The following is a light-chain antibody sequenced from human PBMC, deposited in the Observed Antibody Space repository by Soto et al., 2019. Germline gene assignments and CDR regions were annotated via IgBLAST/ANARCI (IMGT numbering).Light chain of an antibody. CDR1: QSVSSN. V-gene: IGKV3-15*01. CDR3: QHYNTSPRT. CDR2: GAS. J-gene: IGKJ1*01. Sequence: EIVMTQSPATLSVSPGERATLSCRASQSVSSNLAWYQQKPGQPPRLLIYGASTRATGIPARFSGSGAGTEFTLTVSSLQSEDFAVYYCQHYNTSPRTFGEGTEVDIK.